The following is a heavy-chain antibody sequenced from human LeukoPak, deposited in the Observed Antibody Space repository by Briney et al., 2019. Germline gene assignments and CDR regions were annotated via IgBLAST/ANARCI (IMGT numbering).Heavy chain of an antibody. CDR2: IKSKTDGGTV. Sequence: GGSLRLSCAAFGFTFSTYAMSWVRQAPGKGLEWVCRIKSKTDGGTVDYAAPVKGRFTISRDDLKNTLYLEMNSLKTEDTAVYYCTKDHGSGSYYFDYWGQGTLVTVSS. D-gene: IGHD3-10*01. CDR1: GFTFSTYA. CDR3: TKDHGSGSYYFDY. J-gene: IGHJ4*02. V-gene: IGHV3-15*01.